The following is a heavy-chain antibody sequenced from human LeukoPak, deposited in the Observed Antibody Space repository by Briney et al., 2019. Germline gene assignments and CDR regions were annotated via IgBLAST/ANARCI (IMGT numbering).Heavy chain of an antibody. D-gene: IGHD3-22*01. CDR1: GFTFSSYW. V-gene: IGHV3-74*01. J-gene: IGHJ4*02. CDR3: TTEAYYDSSAYSSFDY. CDR2: INSDGRST. Sequence: GGSLRLSCAASGFTFSSYWMHLVRQVPGKGLVWVSRINSDGRSTSYADSVKGRFTISRDNAKNTLYLQMNSLRAEDTAVYYCTTEAYYDSSAYSSFDYWGQGTLVTVSS.